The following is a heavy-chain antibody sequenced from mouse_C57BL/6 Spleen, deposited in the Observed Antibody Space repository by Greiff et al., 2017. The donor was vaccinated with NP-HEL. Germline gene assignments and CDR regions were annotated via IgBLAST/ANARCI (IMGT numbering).Heavy chain of an antibody. Sequence: VQLQQSGPELVKPGASVKMSCKASGYTFTDYNMHWVKQSHGKSLEWIGYINPNNGGTSYNQKFKGKATLTVNKSSSTAYMELRSLTSEDSAVYYCARWDYSNYVYFDYWGQGTTLTVSS. J-gene: IGHJ2*01. CDR1: GYTFTDYN. CDR3: ARWDYSNYVYFDY. D-gene: IGHD2-5*01. V-gene: IGHV1-22*01. CDR2: INPNNGGT.